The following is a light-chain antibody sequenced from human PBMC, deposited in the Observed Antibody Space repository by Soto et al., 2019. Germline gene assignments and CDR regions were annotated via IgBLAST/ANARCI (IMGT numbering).Light chain of an antibody. CDR3: QSYDSSPSGL. J-gene: IGLJ2*01. CDR1: SSNIGAGYD. CDR2: GNT. V-gene: IGLV1-40*01. Sequence: QSVLTQPPSVSGAPGQRVTISCTGSSSNIGAGYDVHWYQQLPGTAPKLLIYGNTNRPSGVPDRFSGSKSGTSASLAITGLQAEDEADYYCQSYDSSPSGLFGGGTKVNRP.